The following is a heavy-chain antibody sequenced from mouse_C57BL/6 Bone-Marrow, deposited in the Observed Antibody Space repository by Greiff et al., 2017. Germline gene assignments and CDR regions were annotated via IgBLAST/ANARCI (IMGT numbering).Heavy chain of an antibody. J-gene: IGHJ1*03. CDR3: TTLSTTVVRYFDV. CDR1: GFNIKDDY. D-gene: IGHD1-1*01. CDR2: IDPANGDT. V-gene: IGHV14-4*01. Sequence: VQLQQSGAELVRPGASVKLSCTASGFNIKDDYMHWVKQRPEQGLEWIGWIDPANGDTEYAPKFQGKATRTADTSSNTASLQLSSLTSEETAVYYCTTLSTTVVRYFDVWGTGTTVTVSS.